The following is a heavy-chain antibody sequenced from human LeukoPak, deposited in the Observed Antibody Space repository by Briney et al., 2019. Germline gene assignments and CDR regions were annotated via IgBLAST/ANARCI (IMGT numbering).Heavy chain of an antibody. Sequence: SQTLSLTCTVSGGSISSGGYYWSWIRQPPGKGLEWIGYIYYSGSTNYNPSLKSRVTISVDTSKNQFSLKLSSVTAADTAVYYCARAAVSAYYDFWSGYYIFDYWGQGTLVTVSS. J-gene: IGHJ4*02. CDR3: ARAAVSAYYDFWSGYYIFDY. CDR2: IYYSGST. CDR1: GGSISSGGYY. V-gene: IGHV4-61*08. D-gene: IGHD3-3*01.